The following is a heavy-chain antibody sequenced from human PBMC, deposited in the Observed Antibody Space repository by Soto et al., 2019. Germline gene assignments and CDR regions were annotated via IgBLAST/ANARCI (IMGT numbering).Heavy chain of an antibody. J-gene: IGHJ4*02. CDR2: ISAYNDNT. D-gene: IGHD2-2*01. V-gene: IGHV1-18*04. CDR1: GYTFTNYG. CDR3: ARASRSLGYCSSTSCSKGDY. Sequence: QVQLVQSEAEVKKPGASVKVSCTASGYTFTNYGISWVRQAPGQGLQWMGWISAYNDNTNYAQKLQGRVTMTTDKSTSTAYIELRSLTSDDTAVYYCARASRSLGYCSSTSCSKGDYWGQGTLVTVSS.